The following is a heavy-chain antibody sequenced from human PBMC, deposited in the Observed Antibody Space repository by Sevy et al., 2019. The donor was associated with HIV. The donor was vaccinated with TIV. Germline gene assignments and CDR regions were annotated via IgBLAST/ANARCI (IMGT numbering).Heavy chain of an antibody. CDR3: ARDLGTGYFDF. D-gene: IGHD1-26*01. CDR1: GFTFSDYY. V-gene: IGHV3-11*01. J-gene: IGHJ4*02. CDR2: ISGSQYMI. Sequence: GGSLRLSCAASGFTFSDYYMSWIRQAPGKGLEWISYISGSQYMIYYADSVKGRFTISGDDAKNSLYLQMNSLRPEDSAVYFCARDLGTGYFDFWGQGTLVTVSS.